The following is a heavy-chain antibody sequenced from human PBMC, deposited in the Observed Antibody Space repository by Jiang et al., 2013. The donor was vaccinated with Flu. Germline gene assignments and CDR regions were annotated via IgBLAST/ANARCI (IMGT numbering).Heavy chain of an antibody. J-gene: IGHJ4*02. CDR2: IHPDDSET. CDR1: GYDFSNYW. D-gene: IGHD3-10*01. V-gene: IGHV5-51*01. CDR3: ARHRLPRFTMVNPSDT. Sequence: GAEVKKPGESLKISCKASGYDFSNYWIGWVRQMPGKGLEWLGIIHPDDSETRYSPSFQGQVTISADRSMSTAYLQWRSLEASDTGLYYCARHRLPRFTMVNPSDTWGQGTLVTVSS.